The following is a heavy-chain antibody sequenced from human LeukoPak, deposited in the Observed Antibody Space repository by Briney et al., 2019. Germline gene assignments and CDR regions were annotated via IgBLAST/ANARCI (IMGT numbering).Heavy chain of an antibody. CDR2: ISPSGSS. Sequence: PSETLSLTCTVSGGSINSGPYYWTWIRQPAGKGLEWIGRISPSGSSNYNPSLQSRVTMSVDTSKRQFSLSLSSVTAADTAVYYCARDSDSRETFDYWGQGTLVAVSS. CDR1: GGSINSGPYY. CDR3: ARDSDSRETFDY. D-gene: IGHD2-21*01. J-gene: IGHJ4*02. V-gene: IGHV4-61*02.